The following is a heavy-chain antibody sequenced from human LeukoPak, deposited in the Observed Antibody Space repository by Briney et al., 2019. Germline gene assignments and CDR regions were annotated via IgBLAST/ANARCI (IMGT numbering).Heavy chain of an antibody. CDR1: GFSFSSYS. V-gene: IGHV3-48*01. D-gene: IGHD1-26*01. CDR2: ISSSSTIK. CDR3: AGTDSGSYSRWFDY. J-gene: IGHJ4*02. Sequence: PGGSLRLSCAASGFSFSSYSMKWVRQAPGKGLEWLSYISSSSTIKYYADSVKGRFTVSRDNAKNSLYLQMNSLRAEDTAVYYCAGTDSGSYSRWFDYWGQGTLVTVSS.